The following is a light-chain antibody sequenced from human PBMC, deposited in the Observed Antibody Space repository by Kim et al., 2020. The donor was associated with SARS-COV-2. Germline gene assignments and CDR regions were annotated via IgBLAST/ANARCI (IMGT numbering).Light chain of an antibody. CDR1: KLGDKY. CDR2: QDT. J-gene: IGLJ2*01. V-gene: IGLV3-1*01. Sequence: SGSPGQTASITCSGDKLGDKYTCWYQQKAGQSPVLVIYQDTKRPSGIPERFSGSNSGNTATLTISGTQAMDEADYFCQAWDINTVVFGGGTQLTV. CDR3: QAWDINTVV.